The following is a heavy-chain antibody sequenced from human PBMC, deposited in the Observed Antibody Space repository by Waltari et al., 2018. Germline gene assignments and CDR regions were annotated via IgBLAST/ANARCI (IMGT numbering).Heavy chain of an antibody. V-gene: IGHV4-34*01. CDR3: ASSSSGYSYYYYYYYMDV. Sequence: LLKPSEALSLTCAVYGGSFSGYYWSWIRQPPGKGLEWIGEITHSGSTNYNPSLKSRVTISVDTSKNQFSLKLSSVTAADTAVYYCASSSSGYSYYYYYYYMDVWGKGTTVTVSS. CDR1: GGSFSGYY. CDR2: ITHSGST. J-gene: IGHJ6*03. D-gene: IGHD3-22*01.